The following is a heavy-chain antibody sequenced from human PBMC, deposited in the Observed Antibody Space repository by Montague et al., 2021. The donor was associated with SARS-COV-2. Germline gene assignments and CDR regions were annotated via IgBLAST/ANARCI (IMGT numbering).Heavy chain of an antibody. V-gene: IGHV4-61*09. Sequence: TLSLTCSVSGASISSANDYWTWIRQPAGKGLEWIGHISTSGSSSYNPSLKSRVTIILDTSKQQFSLELTSVTAADTAVYYCARDRRGMAMAGRAYYYYYMDVWARGPRSPSP. CDR2: ISTSGSS. D-gene: IGHD6-19*01. J-gene: IGHJ6*03. CDR1: GASISSANDY. CDR3: ARDRRGMAMAGRAYYYYYMDV.